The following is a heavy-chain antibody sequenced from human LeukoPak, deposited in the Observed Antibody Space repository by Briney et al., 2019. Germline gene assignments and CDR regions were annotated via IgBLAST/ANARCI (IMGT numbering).Heavy chain of an antibody. Sequence: SETLSLTCTVSGGSISSYYWSWIRQPPGKGLEWIGYIYYSGSTNYNPSLKSRGTISVDTSKNQFSLKLSSVTAAGTAVYYCAREDYYDSSGYYGSAFDIWGQGTMVTVSS. J-gene: IGHJ3*02. CDR2: IYYSGST. CDR3: AREDYYDSSGYYGSAFDI. CDR1: GGSISSYY. V-gene: IGHV4-59*01. D-gene: IGHD3-22*01.